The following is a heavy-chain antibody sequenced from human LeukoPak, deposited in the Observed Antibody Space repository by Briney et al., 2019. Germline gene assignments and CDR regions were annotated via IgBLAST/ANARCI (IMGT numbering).Heavy chain of an antibody. CDR1: GFTFSDYY. Sequence: GGSLRLSCAASGFTFSDYYMSWIRQAPGKGLEWISYIHDGGSPIYYADSVKGRFTVSRDNAKNSLYLQMNSLRAEDTAVYYCARGGSSWFSYWGQGTLVTVSS. CDR3: ARGGSSWFSY. V-gene: IGHV3-11*04. CDR2: IHDGGSPI. J-gene: IGHJ4*02. D-gene: IGHD6-13*01.